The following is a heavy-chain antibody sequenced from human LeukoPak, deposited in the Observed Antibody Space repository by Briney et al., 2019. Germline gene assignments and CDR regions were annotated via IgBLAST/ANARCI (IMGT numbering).Heavy chain of an antibody. Sequence: PGESLKISCKGSGYSFTGYWIGWVRQMPGKGLEWMGIIYPGDSDTRYSPSFQGQVTISADKSISTAYLQWSSLKASDTAMYYCARRGAVYDILTGYYPPYFDYWGQGTLVTVSS. CDR3: ARRGAVYDILTGYYPPYFDY. CDR1: GYSFTGYW. D-gene: IGHD3-9*01. CDR2: IYPGDSDT. V-gene: IGHV5-51*03. J-gene: IGHJ4*02.